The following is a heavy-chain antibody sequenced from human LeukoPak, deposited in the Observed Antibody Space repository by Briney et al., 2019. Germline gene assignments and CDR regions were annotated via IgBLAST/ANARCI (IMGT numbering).Heavy chain of an antibody. V-gene: IGHV3-15*01. Sequence: GGSLRLPCAASGFTLSNAWMSWVRQAPGKGLEWVGRIKSKAHGGTTDYAAPVKARFTISRDDSKNTLYLQMNSLQTEDTAIYYCTTEYSTNAFDIWGQGTMVTVSS. J-gene: IGHJ3*02. CDR2: IKSKAHGGTT. CDR3: TTEYSTNAFDI. D-gene: IGHD1-26*01. CDR1: GFTLSNAW.